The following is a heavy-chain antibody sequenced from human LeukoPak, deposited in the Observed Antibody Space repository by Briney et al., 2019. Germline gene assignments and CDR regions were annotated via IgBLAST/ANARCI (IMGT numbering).Heavy chain of an antibody. CDR3: ARDHSQNFDY. J-gene: IGHJ4*02. Sequence: GGSLRLSCAASGFTFSGYGMHWVRQAPGKGPEWVAFIRLDGSDEYYGDSVKGRFTISRDNSKNTLYLQMNSLRPEDTAVYYCARDHSQNFDYWGQGTLVTASS. CDR1: GFTFSGYG. CDR2: IRLDGSDE. D-gene: IGHD5-18*01. V-gene: IGHV3-30*02.